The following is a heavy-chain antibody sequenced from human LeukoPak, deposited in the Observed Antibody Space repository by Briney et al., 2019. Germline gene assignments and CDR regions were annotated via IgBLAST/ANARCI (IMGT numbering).Heavy chain of an antibody. CDR1: GGSISSYY. D-gene: IGHD6-6*01. CDR2: IYTSGST. J-gene: IGHJ4*02. CDR3: AGYSSSSGYFDY. Sequence: SETLSLTCTVSGGSISSYYWSWIRQPAGKGLEWIGRIYTSGSTNYNPSLKSRVTMSVDTSKNQFSLKLSSVTAADTAVYYCAGYSSSSGYFDYWGQGTLVTVSS. V-gene: IGHV4-4*07.